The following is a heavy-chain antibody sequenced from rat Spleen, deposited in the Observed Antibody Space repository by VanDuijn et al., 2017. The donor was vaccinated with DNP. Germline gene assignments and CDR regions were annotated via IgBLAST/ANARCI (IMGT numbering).Heavy chain of an antibody. CDR3: AKDGRAMDA. J-gene: IGHJ4*01. D-gene: IGHD1-12*02. CDR2: ISTNGGNA. V-gene: IGHV5S13*01. CDR1: GFIFNKYG. Sequence: EVQLVESGGALVQPGRSLKLSCVASGFIFNKYGMAWVRQASTTGLEWVASISTNGGNAYYRDSVKGRFTISRDNSKNTQYLQMDSLRSEDTATYYCAKDGRAMDAWGQGTSVTVSS.